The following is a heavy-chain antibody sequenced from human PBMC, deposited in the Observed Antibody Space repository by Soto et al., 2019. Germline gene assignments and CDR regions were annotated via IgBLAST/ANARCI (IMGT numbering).Heavy chain of an antibody. V-gene: IGHV1-18*04. CDR2: ISAYNGNT. CDR3: ARENEWFGPEGYYYGMDV. Sequence: GASVKVSCKASGYTFTSNGISWVRQAPGQGLEWMGWISAYNGNTNYAQKLQGRVTMTTDTSTSTAYMELRSLISDDTAVYYCARENEWFGPEGYYYGMDVWGQGTTVTVSS. D-gene: IGHD3-10*01. J-gene: IGHJ6*02. CDR1: GYTFTSNG.